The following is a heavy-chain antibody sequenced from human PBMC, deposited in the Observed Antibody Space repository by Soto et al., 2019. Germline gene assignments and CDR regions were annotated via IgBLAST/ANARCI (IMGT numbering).Heavy chain of an antibody. J-gene: IGHJ6*02. CDR3: ARAVGNDVPYYYGMDV. D-gene: IGHD1-1*01. V-gene: IGHV3-30*03. Sequence: QAQLVESGGGVVQPGRSLRLSCAASEFTFNTYAMHWVRQAPGKGLEWVAVIAYDGNDKYYADSVKGRFTISRDNYKNALSLQMNTLRPEDTAMYYCARAVGNDVPYYYGMDVWGQGTTVTVSS. CDR2: IAYDGNDK. CDR1: EFTFNTYA.